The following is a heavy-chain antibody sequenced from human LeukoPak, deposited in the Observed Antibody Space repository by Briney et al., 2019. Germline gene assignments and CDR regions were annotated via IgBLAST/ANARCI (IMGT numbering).Heavy chain of an antibody. CDR3: ARGQVPAGRGYIWFHP. CDR2: INARGDT. Sequence: SETLSLTCALYGWSFNDYYWNWIRQPPGKGLEWIGEINARGDTNYNPSLKSRVTISVDSSKNQFSLTLTSMIAADTAIYYCARGQVPAGRGYIWFHPSGQGTLVTVSS. CDR1: GWSFNDYY. J-gene: IGHJ5*02. D-gene: IGHD2-2*01. V-gene: IGHV4-34*01.